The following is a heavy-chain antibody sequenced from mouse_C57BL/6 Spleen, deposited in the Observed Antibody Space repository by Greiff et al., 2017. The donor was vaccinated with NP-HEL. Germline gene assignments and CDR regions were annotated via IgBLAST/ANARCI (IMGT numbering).Heavy chain of an antibody. Sequence: VQLQQSDAELVKPGASVKISCKVSGYTFTDHPIHWMKQRPEQGLEWIGYIYPRDGSTKYNEKFKGKATLTADKSSSTAYMQLNSLTSEDSAVYFCAREENLYYGSSHWYIDVWGTGTTVTVSS. CDR2: IYPRDGST. J-gene: IGHJ1*03. CDR3: AREENLYYGSSHWYIDV. D-gene: IGHD1-1*01. CDR1: GYTFTDHP. V-gene: IGHV1-78*01.